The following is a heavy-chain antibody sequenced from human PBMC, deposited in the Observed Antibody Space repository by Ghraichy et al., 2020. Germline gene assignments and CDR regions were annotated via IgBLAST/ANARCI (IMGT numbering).Heavy chain of an antibody. D-gene: IGHD6-19*01. CDR2: ISGSGGST. J-gene: IGHJ5*02. Sequence: GGSLRLSCAASGFTFRSYAMRWVRQAPGKGLEWVSAISGSGGSTYYADSVKGRFTISRDNSKNTLYLQMNSLRAEDTAVYYCAKPPVAGKRPWGQGTLVTGSS. V-gene: IGHV3-23*01. CDR3: AKPPVAGKRP. CDR1: GFTFRSYA.